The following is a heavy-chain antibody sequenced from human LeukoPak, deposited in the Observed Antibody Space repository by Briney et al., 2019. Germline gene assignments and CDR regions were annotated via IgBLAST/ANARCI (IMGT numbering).Heavy chain of an antibody. CDR1: GFTFSSFA. CDR2: MSGDATST. J-gene: IGHJ4*02. V-gene: IGHV3-23*01. CDR3: VKEGSATPDY. D-gene: IGHD6-13*01. Sequence: GGSLRLSCAASGFTFSSFAMNWVRQAPGKGLEWVSTMSGDATSTYYADSVKGRFTISRDNSKNTLYLQMSSLRPEDTAVYYCVKEGSATPDYWGQGTLVTVSS.